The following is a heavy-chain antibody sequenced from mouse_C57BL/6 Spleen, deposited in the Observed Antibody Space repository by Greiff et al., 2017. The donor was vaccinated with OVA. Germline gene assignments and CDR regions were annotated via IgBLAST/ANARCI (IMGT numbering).Heavy chain of an antibody. J-gene: IGHJ2*01. CDR2: ISSGSSTI. D-gene: IGHD2-1*01. CDR3: SRAGNYRNYCDY. Sequence: EVQLQESGGGLVKPGGSLKLSCAASGFTFSDYGMHWVRQAPEKGLEWVAYISSGSSTIYYADTVKGRFTISRDNAKNTLFLQMTSLGSEDTAMYYCSRAGNYRNYCDYWGQGTTLTVSS. V-gene: IGHV5-17*01. CDR1: GFTFSDYG.